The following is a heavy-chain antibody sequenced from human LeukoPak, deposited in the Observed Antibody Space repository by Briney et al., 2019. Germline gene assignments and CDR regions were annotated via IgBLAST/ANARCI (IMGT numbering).Heavy chain of an antibody. CDR2: ISSDESIT. J-gene: IGHJ4*02. Sequence: ISSDESITSYADSVNGRFTISRDNSKNTLYLQMNSLRAEDTAVYYCAKEPGGWYVGFDYWGQGTLVTVSS. D-gene: IGHD6-19*01. CDR3: AKEPGGWYVGFDY. V-gene: IGHV3-74*01.